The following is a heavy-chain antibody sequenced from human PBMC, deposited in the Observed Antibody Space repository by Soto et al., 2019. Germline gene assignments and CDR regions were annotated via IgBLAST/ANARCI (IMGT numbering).Heavy chain of an antibody. CDR3: ARAGGLGAVAADY. V-gene: IGHV4-30-2*01. J-gene: IGHJ4*02. D-gene: IGHD6-19*01. Sequence: SETLSLNCAVPGGSISGGCYSWRWIRQPPVKGLEWIGYVYHSGSTYYNPSLKCRVTISVDRSKNQFSLKLSSVTAADTAVYYCARAGGLGAVAADYWGQGTLVTVS. CDR1: GGSISGGCYS. CDR2: VYHSGST.